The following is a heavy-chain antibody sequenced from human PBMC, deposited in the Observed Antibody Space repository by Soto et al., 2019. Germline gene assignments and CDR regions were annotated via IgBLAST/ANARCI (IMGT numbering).Heavy chain of an antibody. V-gene: IGHV1-2*04. D-gene: IGHD2-2*01. CDR3: ARGYCSGTSCLFDY. J-gene: IGHJ4*02. CDR1: GYTFTGQY. Sequence: ASVKVSCKASGYTFTGQYIHWVRQAPGQGLEWMGWINPNSGGTNYAQKFQGWVTMTRDTSISTAYMELSRLRSDDTAVYYCARGYCSGTSCLFDYWGQGTMVIVSS. CDR2: INPNSGGT.